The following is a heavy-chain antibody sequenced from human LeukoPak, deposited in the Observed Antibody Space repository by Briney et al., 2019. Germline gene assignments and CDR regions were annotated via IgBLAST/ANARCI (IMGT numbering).Heavy chain of an antibody. CDR2: IYYSGST. CDR1: VGSLSSSSYY. D-gene: IGHD3-22*01. Sequence: PSETLSLTRTLSVGSLSSSSYYWGWIRQPPGKGLEWIGSIYYSGSTYYNPSLKSRVTISVDTSKNQFSLKLSSVTAADTAVYYCARELSSGYYSNTFDYWGQGTLVTVSS. J-gene: IGHJ4*02. CDR3: ARELSSGYYSNTFDY. V-gene: IGHV4-39*02.